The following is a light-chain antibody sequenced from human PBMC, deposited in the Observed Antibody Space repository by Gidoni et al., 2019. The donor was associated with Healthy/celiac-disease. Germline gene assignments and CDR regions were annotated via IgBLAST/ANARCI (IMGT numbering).Light chain of an antibody. V-gene: IGKV3-20*01. CDR3: QQHGSSPRYT. Sequence: ENVFAESPGTRSWSPGERATLSCRASQSVSSSYLAWYQQKPGQSPRLLIYGASSRATGIPDSLSGSGSATDFTITISRLEPEDVAVYYCQQHGSSPRYTFGQGTKLEIK. J-gene: IGKJ2*01. CDR1: QSVSSSY. CDR2: GAS.